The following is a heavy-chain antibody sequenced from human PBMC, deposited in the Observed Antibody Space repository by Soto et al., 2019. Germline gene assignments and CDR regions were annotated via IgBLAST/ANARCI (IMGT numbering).Heavy chain of an antibody. V-gene: IGHV4-34*01. D-gene: IGHD1-26*01. CDR3: AREGGSYSRWVDP. Sequence: SETLSLTCAVYGGSFSGYYWSWIRQPPGKGLEWIGEINHSGSTNYNPSLKSRVTISVDTSKNQFSLKLSSVTAADTAVYYCAREGGSYSRWVDPWGQGTLVTVS. J-gene: IGHJ5*02. CDR1: GGSFSGYY. CDR2: INHSGST.